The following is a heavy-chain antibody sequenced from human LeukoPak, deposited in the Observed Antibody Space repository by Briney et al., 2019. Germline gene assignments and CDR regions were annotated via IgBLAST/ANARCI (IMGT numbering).Heavy chain of an antibody. CDR2: INPNSGGT. CDR1: GYTFTGYY. J-gene: IGHJ6*03. CDR3: ARGYCSSTSCPPYYYYYMDV. Sequence: GASVKVSCKASGYTFTGYYMHWVRQAPGQGLEWMGWINPNSGGTNYAQKFQGRVTMTRDTSISTAHMELSRLRSDDTAVYYCARGYCSSTSCPPYYYYYMDVWGKGTTVTVSS. V-gene: IGHV1-2*02. D-gene: IGHD2-2*01.